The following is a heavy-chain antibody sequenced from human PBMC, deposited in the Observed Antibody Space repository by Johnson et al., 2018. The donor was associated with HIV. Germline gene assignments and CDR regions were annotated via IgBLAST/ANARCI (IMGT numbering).Heavy chain of an antibody. D-gene: IGHD3-16*02. CDR2: ISFAGNKK. V-gene: IGHV3-30*18. CDR1: GFTFSGYG. CDR3: AKGSLVGPNDAFDI. J-gene: IGHJ3*02. Sequence: QEQLVESGGGEVQPGRSLRLSCAASGFTFSGYGMHWVRQAPGKGLEWVAAISFAGNKKHYAESVKGRFTISRDNSKNTLYLQMNSLRTEDTALYYCAKGSLVGPNDAFDIWGQGTMVTVSS.